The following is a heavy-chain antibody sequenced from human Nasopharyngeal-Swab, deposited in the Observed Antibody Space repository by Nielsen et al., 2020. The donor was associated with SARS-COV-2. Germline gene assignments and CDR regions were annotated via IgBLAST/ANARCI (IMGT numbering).Heavy chain of an antibody. CDR1: GFTFSSYT. Sequence: GESLNISCAASGFTFSSYTMNWVRQAPGKGLEWVSSISPTSDYIYYAESVKGRFTISRDNAKNSLFLQMNSLRAEETAIYYCVRGSYGHYDSWGQGALITVSS. V-gene: IGHV3-21*06. J-gene: IGHJ5*01. D-gene: IGHD4-17*01. CDR3: VRGSYGHYDS. CDR2: ISPTSDYI.